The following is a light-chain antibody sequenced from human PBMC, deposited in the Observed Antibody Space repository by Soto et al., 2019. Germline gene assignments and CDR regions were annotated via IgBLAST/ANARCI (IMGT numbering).Light chain of an antibody. CDR3: QQHDQLPPA. J-gene: IGKJ1*01. CDR1: QSLRSN. V-gene: IGKV3-15*01. Sequence: EIVMTQSPVTLSVSPGETVILSCRASQSLRSNLAWYQQKPGQTPRLLIYSASIRAAATPARFSGSGAGTNFSLSISSLQSDDFAVYYCQQHDQLPPAFGQGTKVDLK. CDR2: SAS.